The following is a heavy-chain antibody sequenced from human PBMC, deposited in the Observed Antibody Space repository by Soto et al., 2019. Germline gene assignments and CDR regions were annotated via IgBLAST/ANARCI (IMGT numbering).Heavy chain of an antibody. D-gene: IGHD6-6*01. CDR3: ARAGGGSSFYYYGMDV. CDR2: INHSGRT. Sequence: QVQLQQWGAGLLKPSETLSLTCAVYGGSFSGYYWSWIRQPPGKGLEWIGEINHSGRTNYNPSLKSRVTISVDTSKNKFSLKLSSVTAADTAVYDCARAGGGSSFYYYGMDVWGQGTTVTVSS. CDR1: GGSFSGYY. J-gene: IGHJ6*02. V-gene: IGHV4-34*01.